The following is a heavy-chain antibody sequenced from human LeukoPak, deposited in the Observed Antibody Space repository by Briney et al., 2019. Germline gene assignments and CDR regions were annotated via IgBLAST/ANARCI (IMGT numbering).Heavy chain of an antibody. J-gene: IGHJ6*02. CDR3: ARDTYDYDFWSGYPEALGMDV. CDR2: IYTSGST. D-gene: IGHD3-3*01. CDR1: GGSISSYY. V-gene: IGHV4-4*07. Sequence: SETLFLTCTVSGGSISSYYWSWIRQPAGKGLEWTGRIYTSGSTNYNPSLKSRVTMSVDTSKNQFSLKLSSVTAADTAVYYCARDTYDYDFWSGYPEALGMDVWGQGTTVTVSS.